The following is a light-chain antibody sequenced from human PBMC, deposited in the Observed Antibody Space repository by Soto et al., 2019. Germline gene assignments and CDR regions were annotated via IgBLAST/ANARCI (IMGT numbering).Light chain of an antibody. CDR3: SSYTSSTTLSVI. Sequence: QSALTQPASVSGSPGQSITISCTGTSSDVGGYNYVSWYQQHPGKAPKLMIYGVTNRPSGVSNRFSGSKSGNTASLTISGLQADDEADDYCSSYTSSTTLSVIFGGGTKVTVL. V-gene: IGLV2-14*01. J-gene: IGLJ2*01. CDR1: SSDVGGYNY. CDR2: GVT.